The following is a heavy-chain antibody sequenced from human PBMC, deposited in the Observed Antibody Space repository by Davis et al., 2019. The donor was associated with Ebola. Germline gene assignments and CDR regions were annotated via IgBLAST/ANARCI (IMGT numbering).Heavy chain of an antibody. V-gene: IGHV3-48*02. Sequence: LSLTCAASGFTFSSYSMNWVRQAPGKGLEWVSYISISSSTIYYADSVRGRFTISRDNAKNSLYLQMNSLRDEDTAMYYCARAFNYYYYGMDVWGQGTTVTVSS. J-gene: IGHJ6*02. CDR3: ARAFNYYYYGMDV. CDR2: ISISSSTI. CDR1: GFTFSSYS.